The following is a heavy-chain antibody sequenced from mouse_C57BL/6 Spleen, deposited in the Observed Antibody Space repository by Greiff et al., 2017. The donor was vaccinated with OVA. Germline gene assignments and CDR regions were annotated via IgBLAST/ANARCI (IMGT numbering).Heavy chain of an antibody. D-gene: IGHD1-1*01. CDR1: GFSLSTSGMG. CDR2: IYWDDDK. V-gene: IGHV8-12*01. J-gene: IGHJ2*01. CDR3: ARRANYGSLYYFDY. Sequence: QVTLKECGPGILQSSQTLSLTCSFSGFSLSTSGMGVSWIRQPSGKGLEWLAHIYWDDDKRSNPSLKSRLTISKDTSRNQVFLKITSVDTADTATYYCARRANYGSLYYFDYWGQGTTLTVSS.